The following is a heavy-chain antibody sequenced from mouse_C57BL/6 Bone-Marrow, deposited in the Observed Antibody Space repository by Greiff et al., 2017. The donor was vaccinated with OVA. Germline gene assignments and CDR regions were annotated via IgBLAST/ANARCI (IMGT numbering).Heavy chain of an antibody. V-gene: IGHV5-2*01. J-gene: IGHJ2*01. Sequence: EVQLVESGGGLVQPGESLKLSCASYEYEFPSHDMSWVRKTPEKRLELVAAINSDGGSTSYPDTMESRFIISRYTTKKTLYLRMRSVRTEDSAFDNCARDGSEDYWGQGTTLTVSS. CDR1: EYEFPSHD. D-gene: IGHD6-1*01. CDR3: ARDGSEDY. CDR2: INSDGGST.